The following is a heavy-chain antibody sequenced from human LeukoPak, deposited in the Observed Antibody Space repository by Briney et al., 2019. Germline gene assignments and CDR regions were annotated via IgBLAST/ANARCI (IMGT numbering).Heavy chain of an antibody. D-gene: IGHD7-27*01. V-gene: IGHV3-23*01. CDR1: GFTFSSYA. CDR2: ISGSGGST. Sequence: GGSLRLSCAASGFTFSSYAMSWVRQAPGKGLEWVSAISGSGGSTYYADSVKGRFTISRDNSKNSLYLQMNSLRAEDTAVYYCARGNWAEDGYFDYWGQGTLVTVSS. CDR3: ARGNWAEDGYFDY. J-gene: IGHJ4*02.